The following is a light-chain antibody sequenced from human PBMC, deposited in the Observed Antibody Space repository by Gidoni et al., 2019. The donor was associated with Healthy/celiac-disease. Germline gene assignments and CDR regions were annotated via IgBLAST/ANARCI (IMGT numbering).Light chain of an antibody. CDR2: GAS. J-gene: IGKJ2*03. Sequence: EIVLTQSPGTLSLSPGERATLSCRASQSVSSSYLAWYQQKPGQAPRLLIYGASSRATGIPDRCSGSGSGTDFTLTISRLEPEDFAVYYCQQYGSSPPYSFGQXTKLEIK. CDR3: QQYGSSPPYS. V-gene: IGKV3-20*01. CDR1: QSVSSSY.